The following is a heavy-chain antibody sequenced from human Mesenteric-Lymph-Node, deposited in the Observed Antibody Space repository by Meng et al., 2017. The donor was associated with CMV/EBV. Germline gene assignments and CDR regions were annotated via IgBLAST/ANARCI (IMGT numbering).Heavy chain of an antibody. CDR2: IYPGDSDT. CDR3: ASSSSWSNDAFDI. V-gene: IGHV5-51*01. Sequence: KGSGYSVTSYWIGWVRQMPGKGLEWMGIIYPGDSDTRYSPSFQGQVTISADKSISTAYLQWSSLKASDTAMYYCASSSSWSNDAFDIWGQGTMVTVSS. CDR1: GYSVTSYW. J-gene: IGHJ3*02. D-gene: IGHD6-13*01.